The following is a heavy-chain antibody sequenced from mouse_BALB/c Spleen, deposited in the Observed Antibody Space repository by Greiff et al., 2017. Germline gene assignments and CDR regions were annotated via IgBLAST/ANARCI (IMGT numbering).Heavy chain of an antibody. D-gene: IGHD2-3*01. V-gene: IGHV2-9*02. J-gene: IGHJ3*01. Sequence: VQLKESGPGLVAPSQSLSITCTVSGFSLTSYGVHWVRQPPGKGLEWLGVIWAGGSTNYNSALMSRLSISKDNSKSQVFLKMNSLQTDDTAMYYCARDLGYYVAWFAYWGQGTLVTVSA. CDR2: IWAGGST. CDR1: GFSLTSYG. CDR3: ARDLGYYVAWFAY.